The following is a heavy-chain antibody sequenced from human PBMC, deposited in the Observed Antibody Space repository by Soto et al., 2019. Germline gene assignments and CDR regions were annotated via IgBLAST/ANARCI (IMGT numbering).Heavy chain of an antibody. V-gene: IGHV3-15*07. CDR1: GFTFSNAW. Sequence: AGGSLRLSCAASGFTFSNAWMNWVRQAPGKGLEWVGRIKSKTDGGTTDYAAPVKGRFTISRDDSKNTLYLQMNSLKTEDKAVYYCTTDPVTMIVVVPSSGWGQGTLVTVSS. J-gene: IGHJ1*01. CDR2: IKSKTDGGTT. D-gene: IGHD3-22*01. CDR3: TTDPVTMIVVVPSSG.